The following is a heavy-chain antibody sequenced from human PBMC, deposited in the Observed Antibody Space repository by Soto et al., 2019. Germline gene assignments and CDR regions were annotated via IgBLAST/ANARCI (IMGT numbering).Heavy chain of an antibody. CDR2: IDPSDSYT. CDR3: ARRLSGPKEEYNAYYFYGLDV. J-gene: IGHJ6*02. D-gene: IGHD1-1*01. Sequence: SLKISCQGSGYSFTSHWITWVRQTPGKGPEWMGRIDPSDSYTNYSPSFQGRVTISADRSISTAFLQWSRLEASDTAIYYCARRLSGPKEEYNAYYFYGLDVWGQGTTVTVSS. CDR1: GYSFTSHW. V-gene: IGHV5-10-1*01.